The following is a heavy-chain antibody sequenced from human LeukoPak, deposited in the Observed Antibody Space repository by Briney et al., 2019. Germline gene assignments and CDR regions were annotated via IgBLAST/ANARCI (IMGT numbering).Heavy chain of an antibody. CDR3: ARSRPPFYGSGSYYNY. D-gene: IGHD3-10*01. CDR1: GYTFTSYD. J-gene: IGHJ4*02. CDR2: IIPIFGTA. Sequence: GASVKVSCKASGYTFTSYDINWVRQATGQGLEWMGGIIPIFGTANYAQKFQGRVTITADESTSTAYMELSSLRSEDTAVYYCARSRPPFYGSGSYYNYWGQGTLVTVSS. V-gene: IGHV1-69*13.